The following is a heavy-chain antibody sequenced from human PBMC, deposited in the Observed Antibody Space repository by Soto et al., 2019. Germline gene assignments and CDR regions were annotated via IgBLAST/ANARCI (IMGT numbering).Heavy chain of an antibody. CDR2: IYYSGST. J-gene: IGHJ6*03. CDR3: ARIDTMVRGVIAKAYYYYYYYTDV. D-gene: IGHD3-10*01. Sequence: SETLCLTCTVSGGSISSSSYYWGWIRQPPGKGLEWIGSIYYSGSTYYNPSLKSRVTISVDTSKNQFSLKLSSVTAADTAVYYCARIDTMVRGVIAKAYYYYYYYTDVWAKGPRSPSP. CDR1: GGSISSSSYY. V-gene: IGHV4-39*01.